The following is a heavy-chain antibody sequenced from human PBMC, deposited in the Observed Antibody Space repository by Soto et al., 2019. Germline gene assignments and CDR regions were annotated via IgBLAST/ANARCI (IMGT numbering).Heavy chain of an antibody. V-gene: IGHV3-33*01. Sequence: QVQLVESGGGVVQPGRSLRLSCAASGFTFSSYGMHWVRQAPGKGLEWVAVIWYDGSNKYYADSVKGRFTISRDNSKNTLYLQMNSLRAEDTAVYYCARDGTETTNYYYGMDVWGQGTTVTVSS. J-gene: IGHJ6*02. D-gene: IGHD1-1*01. CDR2: IWYDGSNK. CDR1: GFTFSSYG. CDR3: ARDGTETTNYYYGMDV.